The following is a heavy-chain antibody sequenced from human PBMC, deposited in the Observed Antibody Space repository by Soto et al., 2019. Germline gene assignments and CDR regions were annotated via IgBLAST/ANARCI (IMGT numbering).Heavy chain of an antibody. J-gene: IGHJ4*02. CDR1: GGSISSSSYY. V-gene: IGHV4-39*01. Sequence: QLQLQESGPGLVKPSETLSLTCTVSGGSISSSSYYWGWIRQPPGKGLEWIGSIYYSGSTYYNPSLKSRVTISVDTSKNQFSLKLSSVTAADTAVYYCARLRGQQLVRFLDYWGQGTLVTVSS. CDR2: IYYSGST. D-gene: IGHD6-13*01. CDR3: ARLRGQQLVRFLDY.